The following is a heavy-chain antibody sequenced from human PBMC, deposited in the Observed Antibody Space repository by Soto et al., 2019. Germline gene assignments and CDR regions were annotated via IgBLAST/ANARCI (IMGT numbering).Heavy chain of an antibody. J-gene: IGHJ5*02. CDR2: ITSDGKSK. CDR1: GCNFSNHW. CDR3: ARESGDWPLNWFDP. Sequence: GSLRRSCAASGCNFSNHWMHWVRQRPAEVLVWVSRITSDGKSKAYAESVKGRFAISRDNAKNTLYLQMNGLTAEDTAVYYCARESGDWPLNWFDPWGQRTLVTVSS. V-gene: IGHV3-74*01. D-gene: IGHD2-21*02.